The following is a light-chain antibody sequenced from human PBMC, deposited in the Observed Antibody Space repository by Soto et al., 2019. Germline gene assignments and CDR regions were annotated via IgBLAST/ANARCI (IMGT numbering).Light chain of an antibody. J-gene: IGKJ5*01. CDR3: MQSTQLPPT. Sequence: DVVMTHTPVSLSVAPGHPASISCSSIQILLHITGETFLFWYLQKPGQSPQLLIYEVSTRVSGVPDRFSGSGSGTDFTLEISRVETDDVGIYYCMQSTQLPPTFGQGTRLEIK. V-gene: IGKV2D-29*02. CDR2: EVS. CDR1: QILLHITGETF.